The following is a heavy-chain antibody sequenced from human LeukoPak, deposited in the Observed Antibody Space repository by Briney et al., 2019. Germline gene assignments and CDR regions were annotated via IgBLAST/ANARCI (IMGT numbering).Heavy chain of an antibody. CDR1: GFSFSSYS. CDR3: ARVYNSIAGPSDI. J-gene: IGHJ3*02. D-gene: IGHD6-13*01. Sequence: GGSLRLSCAASGFSFSSYSMNWVRQAPGKGLEWVSSISSSSSYIYYADSVKSPFTTSRDKATNSLYMQMHSLRAEDTAVYYYARVYNSIAGPSDIWGQGTMVTVSS. V-gene: IGHV3-21*01. CDR2: ISSSSSYI.